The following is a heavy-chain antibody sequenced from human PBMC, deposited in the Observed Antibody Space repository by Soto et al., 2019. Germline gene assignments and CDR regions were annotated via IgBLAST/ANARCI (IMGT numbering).Heavy chain of an antibody. CDR2: IYYSGST. Sequence: QVQLQESGPGLVKPSQTLSLTCTVSGGSISSGDYYWSWIRQPPGKGLEWIGNIYYSGSTYYNPSLKSRVTLSVDTSKNQFSLKLSSVTAAGTAMYSCASNSYGDTFYDYWGQGTLVTVSS. V-gene: IGHV4-30-4*01. CDR3: ASNSYGDTFYDY. D-gene: IGHD5-18*01. J-gene: IGHJ4*02. CDR1: GGSISSGDYY.